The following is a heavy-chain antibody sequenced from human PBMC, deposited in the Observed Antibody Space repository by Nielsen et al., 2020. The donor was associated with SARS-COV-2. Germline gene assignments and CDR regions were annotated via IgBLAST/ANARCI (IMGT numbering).Heavy chain of an antibody. CDR3: ARYGGGWSYYYYYYGMDV. D-gene: IGHD6-19*01. J-gene: IGHJ6*02. V-gene: IGHV1-18*01. CDR2: ISAYNGNT. Sequence: ASVKVSCKASGYTFTGYGISWVRQAPGQGLEWMGWISAYNGNTNYAQKLQGRVTMTTDTSTSTAYMELRSLRSDDTAVYYCARYGGGWSYYYYYYGMDVWGQGTTVTVSS. CDR1: GYTFTGYG.